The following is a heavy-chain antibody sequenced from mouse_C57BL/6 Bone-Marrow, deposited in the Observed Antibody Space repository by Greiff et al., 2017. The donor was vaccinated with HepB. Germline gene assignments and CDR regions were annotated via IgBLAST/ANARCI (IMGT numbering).Heavy chain of an antibody. CDR2: IYPGGGYT. CDR1: GYTFTNYW. J-gene: IGHJ2*01. Sequence: VQRVESGAELVRPGTSVKMSCKASGYTFTNYWIGWAKQRPGHGLEWIGDIYPGGGYTNYNEKFKGKATLTADKSSSTAYMQFSSLTSEDSAIYYCARSPYYSNLRYFDYWGQGTTLTVSS. D-gene: IGHD2-5*01. V-gene: IGHV1-63*01. CDR3: ARSPYYSNLRYFDY.